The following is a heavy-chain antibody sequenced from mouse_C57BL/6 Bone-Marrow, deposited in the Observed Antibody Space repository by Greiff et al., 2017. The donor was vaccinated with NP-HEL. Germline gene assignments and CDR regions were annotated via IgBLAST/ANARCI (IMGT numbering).Heavy chain of an antibody. Sequence: EVQLVESGGGLVQPGGSLKLSCAASGFTFSDYGMAWVRQAPRKGPEWVAFISNLAYSIYYAATVTGRFTISRENAKNTLYLEMSSLRSEDTAMYYCARHPLYYGSSYYAMDYWGQGTSVTVSS. D-gene: IGHD1-1*01. V-gene: IGHV5-15*01. CDR1: GFTFSDYG. J-gene: IGHJ4*01. CDR3: ARHPLYYGSSYYAMDY. CDR2: ISNLAYSI.